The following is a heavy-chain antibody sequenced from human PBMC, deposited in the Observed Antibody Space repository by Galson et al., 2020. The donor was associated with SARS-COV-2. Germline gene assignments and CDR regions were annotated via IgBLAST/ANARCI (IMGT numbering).Heavy chain of an antibody. CDR1: GDSVSSNSAA. CDR3: ARQGGGGRALDY. CDR2: TYYRSKWYN. Sequence: ASETLSLTCAISGDSVSSNSAAWIWIRQSPSRGLEWLGRTYYRSKWYNDYVVSMKSRITINPDTSKNQFSLQLNSVTPEDTAVYYCARQGGGGRALDYWGQGTLVTVSS. D-gene: IGHD3-16*01. V-gene: IGHV6-1*01. J-gene: IGHJ4*02.